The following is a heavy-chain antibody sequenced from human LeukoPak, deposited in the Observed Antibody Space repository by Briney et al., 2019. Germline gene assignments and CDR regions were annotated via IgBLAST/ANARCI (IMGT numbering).Heavy chain of an antibody. J-gene: IGHJ4*02. CDR1: GGSFSVYY. V-gene: IGHV4-34*01. CDR2: INHSGST. D-gene: IGHD6-13*01. CDR3: ARGRGSSSWYSDY. Sequence: SETLSLTCAVYGGSFSVYYWSGLRQPPGKGRDGIGEINHSGSTNYNPSLKSRVTISVDTSKNQFSLKLSSVTAADTAVYYCARGRGSSSWYSDYWGQGTLVTVSS.